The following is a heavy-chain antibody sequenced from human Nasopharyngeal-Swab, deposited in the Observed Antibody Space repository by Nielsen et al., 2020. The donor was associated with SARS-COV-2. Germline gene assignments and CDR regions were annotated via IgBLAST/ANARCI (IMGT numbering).Heavy chain of an antibody. CDR1: GYSFTRNW. J-gene: IGHJ3*02. CDR2: IYPGDSDA. V-gene: IGHV5-51*01. CDR3: ARQQIIGTTAPLGPFDI. D-gene: IGHD1-1*01. Sequence: GESLKISCKGSGYSFTRNWIGWVRQMPGKGLEWMGIIYPGDSDARYSPSFLGQVTISADKSINTAYLQWSSLKASDTAMYYCARQQIIGTTAPLGPFDIWGQGTMVTASS.